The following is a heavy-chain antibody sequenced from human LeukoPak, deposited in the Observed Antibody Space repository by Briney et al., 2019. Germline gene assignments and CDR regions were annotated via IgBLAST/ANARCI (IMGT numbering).Heavy chain of an antibody. CDR1: GGSFSGYY. CDR3: ARGDRYYYYGMDV. J-gene: IGHJ6*02. Sequence: SETLSLTCAVYGGSFSGYYWSWIRQPPGKGLEWIGEINHSGSTNYNPSLKSRVTISVDTSKNQFSLKLSSVTAADTAAYYCARGDRYYYYGMDVWGQGTTVTVSS. V-gene: IGHV4-34*01. CDR2: INHSGST.